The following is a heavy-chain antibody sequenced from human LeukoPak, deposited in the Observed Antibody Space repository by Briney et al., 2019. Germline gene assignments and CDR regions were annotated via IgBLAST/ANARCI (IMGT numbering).Heavy chain of an antibody. CDR3: ARTQRTGYDFDY. CDR2: INHSGST. J-gene: IGHJ4*02. CDR1: GGSFSGYY. V-gene: IGHV4-34*01. D-gene: IGHD3/OR15-3a*01. Sequence: SETLSLTCAVYGGSFSGYYWSWIRQPPGKGLEWIGEINHSGSTNYNPSLKSRVTISVDTSKNQFSLKLSSVTAADTAVYYCARTQRTGYDFDYWGQGTLVTVSS.